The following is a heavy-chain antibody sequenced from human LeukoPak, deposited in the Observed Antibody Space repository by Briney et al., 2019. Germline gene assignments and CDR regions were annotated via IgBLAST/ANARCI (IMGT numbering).Heavy chain of an antibody. CDR1: GGSISSAGYS. V-gene: IGHV4-30-2*01. CDR3: ARGRSNYYYMDV. CDR2: IFHSGTT. D-gene: IGHD1-26*01. J-gene: IGHJ6*03. Sequence: PSETLSLTCAVSGGSISSAGYSWGWIRQPPGKGLEWIGYIFHSGTTYYNPSLKSRVTISPDRSKNQFSLKLSSVTAADTAVYYCARGRSNYYYMDVWGKGTTVTVSS.